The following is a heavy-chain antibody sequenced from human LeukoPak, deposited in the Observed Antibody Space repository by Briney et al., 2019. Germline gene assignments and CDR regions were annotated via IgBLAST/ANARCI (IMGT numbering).Heavy chain of an antibody. V-gene: IGHV4-59*01. D-gene: IGHD3-10*01. CDR3: ARGPRITMVRGAYYYGMDV. Sequence: SETLSLTCTVSGGSISSYYWSWIRQPPGKGLEWVGFIYYSGSTNYNPSLKSRVTISVDTSKNQFSLKLSSVTAADTAVYYCARGPRITMVRGAYYYGMDVWGRGTTVTVSS. J-gene: IGHJ6*02. CDR1: GGSISSYY. CDR2: IYYSGST.